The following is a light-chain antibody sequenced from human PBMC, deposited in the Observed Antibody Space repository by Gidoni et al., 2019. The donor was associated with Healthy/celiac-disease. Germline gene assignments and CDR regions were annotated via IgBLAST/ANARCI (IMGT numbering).Light chain of an antibody. J-gene: IGKJ4*01. CDR2: DAS. CDR3: QQRSNWLLT. Sequence: EIVLTQSPATVSLSPGERATLSCRASQSVSSYVAWYHQKPGQAPRLLIYDASNRATGIPARFSGSGSGTDFTLTISSLEPEDFAVYYCQQRSNWLLTFGGGTKVEIK. CDR1: QSVSSY. V-gene: IGKV3-11*01.